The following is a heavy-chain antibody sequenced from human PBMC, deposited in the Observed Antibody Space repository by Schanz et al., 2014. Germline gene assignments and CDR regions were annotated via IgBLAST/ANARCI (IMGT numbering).Heavy chain of an antibody. CDR3: ARKMKLGVYGGKGHDSLDI. CDR1: GFTFSSHW. Sequence: EVHLLESGGGLVQPGGSLRLSCAASGFTFSSHWMHWVRRDPGKGLVWVARINSVGSNTDYADSVTGRFTISRDNAKNTLYLQMNTLRAEDTAVYYCARKMKLGVYGGKGHDSLDIWGRGTMVTVSS. CDR2: INSVGSNT. D-gene: IGHD4-17*01. V-gene: IGHV3-74*01. J-gene: IGHJ3*02.